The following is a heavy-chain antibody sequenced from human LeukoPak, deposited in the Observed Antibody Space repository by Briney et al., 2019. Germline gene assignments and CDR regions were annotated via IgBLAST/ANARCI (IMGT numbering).Heavy chain of an antibody. D-gene: IGHD3-16*01. CDR3: ARVTEDYFDY. CDR2: IYISGST. V-gene: IGHV4-4*07. J-gene: IGHJ4*02. CDR1: GGSISSYY. Sequence: PSETLSLTCTVSGGSISSYYWSWIRQPAGKGLEWIGRIYISGSTNYNPSLKSRVTISVDKSKNQFSLKLSSVTAADTAVYYCARVTEDYFDYWGQGTLVTVSS.